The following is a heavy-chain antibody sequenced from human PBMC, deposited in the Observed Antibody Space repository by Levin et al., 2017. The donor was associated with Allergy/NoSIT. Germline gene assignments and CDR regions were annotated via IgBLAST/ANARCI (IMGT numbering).Heavy chain of an antibody. CDR2: IDPSDSYT. V-gene: IGHV5-10-1*01. D-gene: IGHD2-15*01. CDR3: AKNAAFCTSSSCPDDS. Sequence: ESLKISCKGSGYSFTKYWITWVRQMPGKGLEWMGRIDPSDSYTNYSPSFQGHVTMSVDKSISTAFLQWSSLKASDTAMYYCAKNAAFCTSSSCPDDSWGQGTLVTVSS. CDR1: GYSFTKYW. J-gene: IGHJ4*02.